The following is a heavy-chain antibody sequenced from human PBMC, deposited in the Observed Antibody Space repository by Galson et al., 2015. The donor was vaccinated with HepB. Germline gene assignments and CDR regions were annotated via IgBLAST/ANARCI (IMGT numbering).Heavy chain of an antibody. Sequence: LSLTCTVSGGSVSSYYWSWIRQPPGKGLEWIGYIYYSGTTKYNPSLKSRVTISLDTSKNQFSLKLSSVTAADTAVYYCARSIAVAALYYFDSCGQGTLVTVSS. D-gene: IGHD6-19*01. J-gene: IGHJ4*02. CDR1: GGSVSSYY. CDR3: ARSIAVAALYYFDS. CDR2: IYYSGTT. V-gene: IGHV4-59*08.